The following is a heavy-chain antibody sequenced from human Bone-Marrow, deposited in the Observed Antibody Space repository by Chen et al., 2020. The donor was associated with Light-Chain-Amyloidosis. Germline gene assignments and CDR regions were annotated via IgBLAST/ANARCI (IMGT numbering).Heavy chain of an antibody. CDR3: ARDINPAYNGMYYDAFDV. CDR1: GFTFNSYW. Sequence: EMQLVESGGGLFQPGGSLRLSCAASGFTFNSYWMTWVRQVPGKGPEWVANMNRDGSKSYYVDSVQGRFIISRDNAKNSLFLQMNNVRAEDTAVYYCARDINPAYNGMYYDAFDVWGHGTMVTVSS. D-gene: IGHD1-26*01. CDR2: MNRDGSKS. J-gene: IGHJ3*01. V-gene: IGHV3-7*03.